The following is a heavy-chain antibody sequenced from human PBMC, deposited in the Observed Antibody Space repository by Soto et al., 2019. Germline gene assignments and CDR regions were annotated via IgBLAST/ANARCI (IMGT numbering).Heavy chain of an antibody. J-gene: IGHJ4*02. CDR2: INPSGGST. Sequence: GASVKVSCKTSGYSFIDYYVHWVRQAPGQGLEWMGIINPSGGSTSYAQKFQGRVTMTRDTSTSTVYMELSSLRSEDTAVYYCARQYCSGGSCYTLDYWGQGTLVTVSS. V-gene: IGHV1-46*01. CDR1: GYSFIDYY. D-gene: IGHD2-15*01. CDR3: ARQYCSGGSCYTLDY.